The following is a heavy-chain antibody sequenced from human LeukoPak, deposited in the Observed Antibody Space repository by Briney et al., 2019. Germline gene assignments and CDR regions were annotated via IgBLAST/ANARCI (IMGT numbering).Heavy chain of an antibody. CDR3: ARYSGYDSRYFDY. D-gene: IGHD5-12*01. Sequence: GGSLRLSCAASGFTFSDYYMSWTRQAPGKGLEWVSYISSGGTTIYYADSVEGRFTISRDNAKNSLYLQMNSLRGEDTAVYYCARYSGYDSRYFDYWGQGTPVTVSS. V-gene: IGHV3-11*01. J-gene: IGHJ4*02. CDR1: GFTFSDYY. CDR2: ISSGGTTI.